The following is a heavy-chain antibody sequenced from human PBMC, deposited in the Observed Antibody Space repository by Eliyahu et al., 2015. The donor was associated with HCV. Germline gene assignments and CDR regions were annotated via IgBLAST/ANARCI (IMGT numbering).Heavy chain of an antibody. J-gene: IGHJ4*02. V-gene: IGHV3-48*02. CDR3: ARDLYLA. CDR2: ISTTSNTI. CDR1: GFTFSSYS. Sequence: EXQLVESGGGLVQPGGSLRLXCAXSGFTFSSYSMNWVRQAPGKGLEWVSYISTTSNTIYYADSVRGRFTISRDNAKNSLYLQMNSLRDEDTAVYYCARDLYLARGQGTLVTVSS. D-gene: IGHD2-15*01.